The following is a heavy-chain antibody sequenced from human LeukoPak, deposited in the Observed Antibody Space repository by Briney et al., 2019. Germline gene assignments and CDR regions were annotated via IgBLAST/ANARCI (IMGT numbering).Heavy chain of an antibody. V-gene: IGHV3-20*04. Sequence: GGSLRLSCAASGFIFDDYGMSWVRQAPGKGLKWVSGLNWNGGNTGYADSVKGRFTISRDNAKNSLYLQMNSLRAEDTALYYCARGRYGSGNYYNVPFDYWGQGTLVTVSS. CDR2: LNWNGGNT. CDR1: GFIFDDYG. CDR3: ARGRYGSGNYYNVPFDY. J-gene: IGHJ4*02. D-gene: IGHD3-10*01.